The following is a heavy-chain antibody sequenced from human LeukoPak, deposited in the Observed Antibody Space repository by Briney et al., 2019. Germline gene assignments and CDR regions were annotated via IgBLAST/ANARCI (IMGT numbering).Heavy chain of an antibody. CDR2: INPNSGGT. J-gene: IGHJ4*02. CDR1: GYTFTGYY. Sequence: ASVKVSCKASGYTFTGYYMHWVRQAPGQGLEWMGWINPNSGGTNYAQKFQGRVTMTRDTSTSTVYMELSSLRSEDTAVYYCTRGLMRVAGTPVDYWGQGTLVTVSS. CDR3: TRGLMRVAGTPVDY. V-gene: IGHV1-2*02. D-gene: IGHD6-19*01.